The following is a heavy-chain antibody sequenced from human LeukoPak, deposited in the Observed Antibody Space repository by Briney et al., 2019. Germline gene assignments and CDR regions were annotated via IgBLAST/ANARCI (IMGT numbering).Heavy chain of an antibody. J-gene: IGHJ4*02. D-gene: IGHD3-22*01. Sequence: ASVKVSCKASGYTFTGYYIHWVRLAPGQGPEWMGWINPNSGDTNYGQKFQGRVTMTRDTSISTAYMERTRLTSDDTTVYYCARGYYDSGGPRLDYWGQGTLVTVSS. CDR2: INPNSGDT. CDR3: ARGYYDSGGPRLDY. V-gene: IGHV1-2*02. CDR1: GYTFTGYY.